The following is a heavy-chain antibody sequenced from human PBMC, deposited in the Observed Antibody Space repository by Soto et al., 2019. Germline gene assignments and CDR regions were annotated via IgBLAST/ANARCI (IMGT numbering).Heavy chain of an antibody. J-gene: IGHJ4*02. V-gene: IGHV4-30-4*01. CDR1: GGSISSGDCY. Sequence: SETLSLTCTVSGGSISSGDCYWSWLRQPPGKGLEWIGYIYYSGSTYYNPSLKSRVTISVDTSKNQFSLKLSSVTAADTAVYYCAREATIAARLDSWGQGTLVTVSS. CDR2: IYYSGST. CDR3: AREATIAARLDS. D-gene: IGHD6-6*01.